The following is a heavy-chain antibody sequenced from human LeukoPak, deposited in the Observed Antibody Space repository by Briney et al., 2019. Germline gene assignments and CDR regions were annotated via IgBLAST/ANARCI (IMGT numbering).Heavy chain of an antibody. CDR3: VGTSIAARRFDY. CDR1: GGSISRYY. J-gene: IGHJ4*02. V-gene: IGHV4-4*09. Sequence: SETLSLTCTVSGGSISRYYWSWIRQPPGKGLEWFGYIYASGSTNYNPSLKSRVTISVDTSKNQFSLKLSSVTAADTAVYYCVGTSIAARRFDYWGQGTLVTVSS. D-gene: IGHD6-6*01. CDR2: IYASGST.